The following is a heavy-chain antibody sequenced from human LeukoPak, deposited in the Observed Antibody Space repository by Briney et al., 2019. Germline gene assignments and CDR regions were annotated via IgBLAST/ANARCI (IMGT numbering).Heavy chain of an antibody. Sequence: SGTVSLTCTVSGASISSYYWSWIRQPPGKGLEWIGYIYYSGSTNYNPSLKSRVTISVDTSKSQFSLRLSSVTAADTAIYYCATSCGNSYGCYFDYWGQGTLVTVSA. CDR1: GASISSYY. CDR3: ATSCGNSYGCYFDY. V-gene: IGHV4-59*08. J-gene: IGHJ4*02. D-gene: IGHD5-18*01. CDR2: IYYSGST.